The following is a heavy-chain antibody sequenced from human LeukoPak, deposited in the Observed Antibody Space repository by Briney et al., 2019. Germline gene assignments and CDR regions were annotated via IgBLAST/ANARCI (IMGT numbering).Heavy chain of an antibody. J-gene: IGHJ6*02. CDR1: GGSVSSGSYY. CDR2: IYYSGST. Sequence: SETLSLTCTVSGGSVSSGSYYWSWIRQPPGKGLEWIGYIYYSGSTNYNPSLKSRVTISVDTSKNQFSLKLSSVTAADTAVYYCARGGYDILTGYPVYYYYGMDVWGQGTTVTVSS. D-gene: IGHD3-9*01. V-gene: IGHV4-61*01. CDR3: ARGGYDILTGYPVYYYYGMDV.